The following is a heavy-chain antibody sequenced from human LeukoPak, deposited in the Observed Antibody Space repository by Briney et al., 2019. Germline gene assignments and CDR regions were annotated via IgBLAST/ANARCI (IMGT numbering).Heavy chain of an antibody. Sequence: PGGSLRLSCAASGFTFSSYGMHWVRQAPGKGLEWVAFIRYDGSNKYYADSVKGRFTISRDNSKNTLYLQMNSLRAEDTAVYYCAKGLGYYDSSGYSQNLDAFDIWGQGTMVTVSS. CDR3: AKGLGYYDSSGYSQNLDAFDI. CDR2: IRYDGSNK. J-gene: IGHJ3*02. V-gene: IGHV3-30*02. D-gene: IGHD3-22*01. CDR1: GFTFSSYG.